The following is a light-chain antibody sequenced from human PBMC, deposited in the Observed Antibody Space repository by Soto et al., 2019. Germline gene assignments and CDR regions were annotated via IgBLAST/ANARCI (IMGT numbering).Light chain of an antibody. CDR3: LQDYNYPGT. J-gene: IGKJ1*01. V-gene: IGKV1-6*01. CDR1: QGIRND. CDR2: AAS. Sequence: AIQLTQSPSSLSASVGDRVTITCRASQGIRNDLGWYQQKPGKAPKLLIYAASSLQSGVPSRFSGSGSGTDFTLTISSRQAEDFATYYCLQDYNYPGTFGQGTKVEIK.